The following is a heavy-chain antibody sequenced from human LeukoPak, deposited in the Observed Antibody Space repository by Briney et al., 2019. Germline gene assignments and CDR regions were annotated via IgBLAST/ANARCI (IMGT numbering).Heavy chain of an antibody. V-gene: IGHV3-23*01. Sequence: GGSLRLSCAASGFTFSSYAMSWVRQASGKGLEWVSGISGGGDGTNCADFVKGRFTISRDNSKNTLYLQMNSLRAEDTAVYYCAKAFTGYCSSTSCYRGFDYWGQGTLVTVSS. CDR2: ISGGGDGT. CDR3: AKAFTGYCSSTSCYRGFDY. D-gene: IGHD2-2*01. CDR1: GFTFSSYA. J-gene: IGHJ4*02.